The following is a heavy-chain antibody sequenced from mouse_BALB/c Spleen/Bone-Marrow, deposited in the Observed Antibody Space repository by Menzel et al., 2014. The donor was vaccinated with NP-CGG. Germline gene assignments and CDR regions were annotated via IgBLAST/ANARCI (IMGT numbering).Heavy chain of an antibody. CDR2: ISSGGST. CDR1: GFTFSSYA. J-gene: IGHJ4*01. D-gene: IGHD1-1*01. CDR3: ARARFYYGKLVDY. Sequence: EVHLVESGGGLVKPGGSPKLSCAASGFTFSSYAMSWVRQTPEKRLEWVASISSGGSTYYPDSVKGRFTISRDNARNILYLQMSSLRSEDTAMYYCARARFYYGKLVDYWGQGTSVTVSS. V-gene: IGHV5-6-5*01.